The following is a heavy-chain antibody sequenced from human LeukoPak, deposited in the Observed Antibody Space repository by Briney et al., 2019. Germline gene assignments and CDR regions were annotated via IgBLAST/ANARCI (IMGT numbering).Heavy chain of an antibody. CDR1: GGSFSGYY. V-gene: IGHV4-34*01. J-gene: IGHJ4*02. CDR2: INHSGST. D-gene: IGHD3-22*01. CDR3: ARDTYYYDSSGYYNGRYFDY. Sequence: SETLSLTCAVYGGSFSGYYWSWIRQPPGKGLEWIGEINHSGSTNYNPSLKSRVTMSVGTSKNQFSLKLNSVTAADTAVYYCARDTYYYDSSGYYNGRYFDYWGQGTLVTVSS.